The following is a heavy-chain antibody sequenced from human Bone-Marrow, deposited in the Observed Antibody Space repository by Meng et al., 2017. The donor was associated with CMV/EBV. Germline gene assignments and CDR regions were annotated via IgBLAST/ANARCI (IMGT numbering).Heavy chain of an antibody. CDR3: ARDPFGVVPQKI. J-gene: IGHJ3*02. CDR1: GFTFSSYA. Sequence: GESLKISCAASGFTFSSYAMHWVRQAPGKGLEWVAVISYDGSNKYYADSVKGRFTISRDNSKNTLYLQMNSLRAEDTAVYYCARDPFGVVPQKIWGQGTMVTVSS. CDR2: ISYDGSNK. V-gene: IGHV3-30-3*01. D-gene: IGHD3-3*01.